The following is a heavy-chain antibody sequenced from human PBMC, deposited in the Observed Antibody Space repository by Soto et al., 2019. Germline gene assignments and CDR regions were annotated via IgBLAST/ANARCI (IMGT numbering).Heavy chain of an antibody. D-gene: IGHD3-3*01. V-gene: IGHV3-21*01. J-gene: IGHJ6*02. Sequence: VGSLRLSCAASGFTFSSYSMNWVRQAPGKGLEWVSSISSSYIYYADSVKGRFTISRDNAKNSLYLQMNSLRAEDTAVYYCAREGDFWSGYYSYGMDVWGQGTTVTVSS. CDR3: AREGDFWSGYYSYGMDV. CDR1: GFTFSSYS. CDR2: ISSSYI.